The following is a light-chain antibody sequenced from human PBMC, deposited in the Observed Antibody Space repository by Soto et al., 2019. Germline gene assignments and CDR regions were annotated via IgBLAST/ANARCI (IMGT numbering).Light chain of an antibody. Sequence: IQLTQAPSTLSASAGDRATFTCRASENISSTLVWYQQKPGEAPTLLIYGASARDSGVPSRFSGSGSGTDFTLTISSLQPEDFAAYYCQQHNNWPRTFGQGTKVDIK. J-gene: IGKJ1*01. V-gene: IGKV1D-13*01. CDR3: QQHNNWPRT. CDR2: GAS. CDR1: ENISST.